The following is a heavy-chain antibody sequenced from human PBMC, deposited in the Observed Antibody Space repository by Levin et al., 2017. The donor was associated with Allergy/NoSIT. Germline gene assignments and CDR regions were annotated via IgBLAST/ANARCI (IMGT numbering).Heavy chain of an antibody. V-gene: IGHV1-2*06. Sequence: ASVKVSCKASGYTFTGYYMHWVRQAPGQGLEWMGRINPNTGGADFAQSFQGRVTMTRDTSITTAYMEVSSLTSDDTAIYYCAKPQCGAAVAGTPFFDYWGQGTLVTVSS. CDR1: GYTFTGYY. D-gene: IGHD6-19*01. J-gene: IGHJ4*02. CDR2: INPNTGGA. CDR3: AKPQCGAAVAGTPFFDY.